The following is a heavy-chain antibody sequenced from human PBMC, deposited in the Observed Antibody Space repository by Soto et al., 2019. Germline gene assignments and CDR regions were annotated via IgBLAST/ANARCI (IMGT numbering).Heavy chain of an antibody. J-gene: IGHJ6*02. CDR2: ISGSGGST. CDR1: GFTFSSYA. CDR3: AKEIGRGTLYYYYGMDV. D-gene: IGHD1-1*01. V-gene: IGHV3-23*01. Sequence: GSLRLSCAASGFTFSSYAMSWVRQAPGKGLEWVSAISGSGGSTYYADSVKGRFTISRDNSKNTLYLQMNSLRAEDTAVYYCAKEIGRGTLYYYYGMDVWGQGTTVTVSS.